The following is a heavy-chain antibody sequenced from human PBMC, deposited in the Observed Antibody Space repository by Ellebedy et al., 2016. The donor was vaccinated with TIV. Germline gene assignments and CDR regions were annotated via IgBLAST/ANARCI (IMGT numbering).Heavy chain of an antibody. CDR2: VSGSGGST. CDR1: GFTLSSYA. V-gene: IGHV3-23*01. J-gene: IGHJ2*01. D-gene: IGHD5/OR15-5a*01. Sequence: GESLKISCTGPGFTLSSYAMSWVRQAPGKGLEWVSGVSGSGGSTNYADSVKGRFTISRDNSNNTVFLQMNSLKVQDTAVYYCAKDKSMGLRTFTVRRYFDLWGRGTLVSVSS. CDR3: AKDKSMGLRTFTVRRYFDL.